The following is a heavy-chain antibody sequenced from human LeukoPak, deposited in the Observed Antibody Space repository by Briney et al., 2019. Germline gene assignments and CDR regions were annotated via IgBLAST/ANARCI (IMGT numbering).Heavy chain of an antibody. V-gene: IGHV4-34*01. J-gene: IGHJ4*02. D-gene: IGHD6-13*01. CDR1: GGSFSGYY. Sequence: PSETLSLTCAVYGGSFSGYYWSWIRQPPGKGLEWIGEINHSGSTNYNPSLKSRVTISVDTSKNQFSLKLSSVTAADTAVYYCARVSSSWYVDYWGQGTLVTVPS. CDR3: ARVSSSWYVDY. CDR2: INHSGST.